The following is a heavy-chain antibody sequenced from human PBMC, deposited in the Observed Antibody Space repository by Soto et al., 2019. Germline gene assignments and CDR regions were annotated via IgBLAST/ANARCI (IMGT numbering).Heavy chain of an antibody. Sequence: QDQLVQSGAEVKKPGASVTVSCKASGYSFTNYGITWVRQAPGQGLEWLGWISAFNGNTHYAQKVQGRVTRTTDAATSTAYMELRSLRSDDTAVYYCARDRGVAPPVAGNTHYYYYMDVWGKGTTVTVSS. J-gene: IGHJ6*03. CDR1: GYSFTNYG. V-gene: IGHV1-18*01. CDR3: ARDRGVAPPVAGNTHYYYYMDV. D-gene: IGHD6-19*01. CDR2: ISAFNGNT.